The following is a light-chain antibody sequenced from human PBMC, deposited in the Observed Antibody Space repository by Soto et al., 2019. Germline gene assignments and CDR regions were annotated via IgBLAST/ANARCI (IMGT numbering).Light chain of an antibody. Sequence: SVLTQSPGTLSLSPGERATLSCRASQSVISSYLVWYQQKTGQAPRLLIYSASTRATGIPDRFSGSVSGTDFTLTISRLKPDDFAVYYCQQFGTSPPALTFGQGTRLELK. CDR3: QQFGTSPPALT. J-gene: IGKJ5*01. CDR1: QSVISSY. V-gene: IGKV3-20*01. CDR2: SAS.